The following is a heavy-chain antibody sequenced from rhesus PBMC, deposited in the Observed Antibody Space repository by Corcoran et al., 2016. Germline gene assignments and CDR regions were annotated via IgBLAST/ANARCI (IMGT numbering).Heavy chain of an antibody. J-gene: IGHJ1*01. CDR3: ARGVWTGYGYFEF. CDR1: GYSIRSGYD. CDR2: ISGSSGST. D-gene: IGHD3-3*01. Sequence: QVQLQESGPGVVKPSETLSLTCAASGYSIRSGYDWSWTRQPPGKGRAGVGYISGSSGSTNYNPSLKNRVTISKDTSKNQFSLKLSSVTAADTAVYYCARGVWTGYGYFEFWGQGALVTVSS. V-gene: IGHV4-76*01.